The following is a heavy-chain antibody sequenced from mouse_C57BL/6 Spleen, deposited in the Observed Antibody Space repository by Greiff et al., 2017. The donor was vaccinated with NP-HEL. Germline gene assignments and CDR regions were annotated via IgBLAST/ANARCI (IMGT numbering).Heavy chain of an antibody. CDR3: ASDYGDYAMDY. CDR1: GFTFSDYG. J-gene: IGHJ4*01. Sequence: EVQGVESGGGLVKPGGSLKLSCAASGFTFSDYGMHWVRQAPEKGLEWVAYISSGSSTIYYADTVKGRFTISRDNAKNTLFLQMTSLRSEDTAMYYCASDYGDYAMDYGGQGTSVTVSS. D-gene: IGHD2-4*01. V-gene: IGHV5-17*01. CDR2: ISSGSSTI.